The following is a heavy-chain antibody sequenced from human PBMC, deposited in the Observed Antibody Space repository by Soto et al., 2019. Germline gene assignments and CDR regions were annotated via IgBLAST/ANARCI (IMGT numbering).Heavy chain of an antibody. CDR1: GYTFTGYY. D-gene: IGHD6-13*01. CDR2: INPNSGGT. CDR3: ASSPSTAAALDY. V-gene: IGHV1-2*04. Sequence: ASVKVSCKASGYTFTGYYMHWVRQASGQGLEWMGWINPNSGGTNYAQKFQGWVTMTRDTSISTAYMELSRLRSDDTAVYYCASSPSTAAALDYWGQGTLVTVSS. J-gene: IGHJ4*02.